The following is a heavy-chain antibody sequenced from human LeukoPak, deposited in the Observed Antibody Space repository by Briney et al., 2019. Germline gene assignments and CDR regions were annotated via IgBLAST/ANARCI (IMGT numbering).Heavy chain of an antibody. CDR2: IKRDGSQK. D-gene: IGHD6-13*01. Sequence: GGSLRLSCAAPGFSFSSNWMGWVRQAPGKGLEWVAHIKRDGSQKYYLDSVKGRFTISRDNAKNSLYLQMNSLRAEDTAVYYCAKDERFQYSSSWPIDYWGQGTLVTVSS. V-gene: IGHV3-7*03. J-gene: IGHJ4*02. CDR1: GFSFSSNW. CDR3: AKDERFQYSSSWPIDY.